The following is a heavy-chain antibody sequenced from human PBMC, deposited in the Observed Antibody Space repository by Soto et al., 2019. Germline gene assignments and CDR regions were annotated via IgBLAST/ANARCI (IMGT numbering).Heavy chain of an antibody. D-gene: IGHD3-9*01. Sequence: SETLSLTCTVSGGSISSGGYYWSWIRQHPGKGLEWIGYIYYSGSTYYNPSLKGRVTISVDTSKSQFSLKLSSVTAADTAVYYCAALDHYDILTGYSNWFDPRGQGTLVTVSS. V-gene: IGHV4-31*03. CDR3: AALDHYDILTGYSNWFDP. CDR2: IYYSGST. CDR1: GGSISSGGYY. J-gene: IGHJ5*02.